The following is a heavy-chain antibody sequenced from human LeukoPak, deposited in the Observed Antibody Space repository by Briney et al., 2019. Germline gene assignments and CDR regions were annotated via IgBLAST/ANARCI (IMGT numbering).Heavy chain of an antibody. CDR2: IYYSGST. V-gene: IGHV4-39*01. Sequence: PSETLSLTCTVSGGSISSSSYYWGWIRQPPGKGLEWVGSIYYSGSTCYNPSLKSRVTISVDTSKNQFSLKLSSVTAADTAVYYCARHSTYYYDSSGYFDYWGKGTLVTVSS. J-gene: IGHJ4*02. CDR3: ARHSTYYYDSSGYFDY. D-gene: IGHD3-22*01. CDR1: GGSISSSSYY.